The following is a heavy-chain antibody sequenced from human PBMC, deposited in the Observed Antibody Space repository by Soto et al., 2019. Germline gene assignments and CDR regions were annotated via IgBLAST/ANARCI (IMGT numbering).Heavy chain of an antibody. CDR3: AKDRYSGYPLQPFFDY. Sequence: PVGSLRLSCAASGFTFSSYGMHWVRQAPGKGLEWVAVISYDGSNKYYADSVKGRFTISRDNSKNTLYLQMNSLRAEDTAVYYCAKDRYSGYPLQPFFDYWGQGTLVTVSS. CDR1: GFTFSSYG. V-gene: IGHV3-30*18. J-gene: IGHJ4*02. D-gene: IGHD5-12*01. CDR2: ISYDGSNK.